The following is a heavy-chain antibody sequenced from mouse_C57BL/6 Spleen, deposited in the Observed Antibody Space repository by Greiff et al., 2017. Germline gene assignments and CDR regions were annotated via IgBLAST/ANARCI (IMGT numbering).Heavy chain of an antibody. CDR1: GYTFTSYW. CDR2: IHPNSGST. V-gene: IGHV1-64*01. J-gene: IGHJ2*01. D-gene: IGHD4-1*01. Sequence: QVQLQQPGAELVKPGASVQLSCKASGYTFTSYWMHWVKQRPGQGLEWIGMIHPNSGSTNYNEKFKSKATLTVDKSSSTAYMQLSSLTSEDSAVYYCARGGTGTSFDYWGQGTTLTVSS. CDR3: ARGGTGTSFDY.